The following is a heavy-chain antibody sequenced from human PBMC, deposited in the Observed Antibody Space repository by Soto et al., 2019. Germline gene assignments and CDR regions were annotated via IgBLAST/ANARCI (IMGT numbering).Heavy chain of an antibody. CDR1: GGSISSGGYS. Sequence: QLQLQESGSGLVKPSQTLSLTCAVSGGSISSGGYSWSWIRQPPGKGLEWIGYIYHSGSTYYNPSLKSRVTISVDRSKNQFSLKLSSVTAADTAVYHCARGPGWNPEKGAFGWFDPWGQGTLVTVSS. D-gene: IGHD1-1*01. V-gene: IGHV4-30-2*01. J-gene: IGHJ5*02. CDR3: ARGPGWNPEKGAFGWFDP. CDR2: IYHSGST.